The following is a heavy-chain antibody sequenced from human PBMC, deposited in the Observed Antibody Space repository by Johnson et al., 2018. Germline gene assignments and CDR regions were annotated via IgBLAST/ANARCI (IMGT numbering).Heavy chain of an antibody. D-gene: IGHD2-21*02. V-gene: IGHV1-69*01. CDR1: GDTFNSYG. CDR3: ARGYCGGDCYSLSIDV. J-gene: IGHJ4*02. Sequence: LVESGAEVKKPGSSVKVSCKASGDTFNSYGINWVRQAPGQGLEWMGGIIPVFGTTNYAQKFQGRVTITADESTSTAYMELSSLTSEDTAVYYCARGYCGGDCYSLSIDVWGQGTLVIVSS. CDR2: IIPVFGTT.